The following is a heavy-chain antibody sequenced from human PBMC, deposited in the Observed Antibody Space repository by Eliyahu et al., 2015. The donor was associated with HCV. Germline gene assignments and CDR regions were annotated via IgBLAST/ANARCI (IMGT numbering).Heavy chain of an antibody. Sequence: QVQLVQSEAEVTKPGASVKVSCKTSGFTFTSFAITWVRQAPGQGLEWMGCISVYSGNTNYAQKFQGRVTMTTDTSTTTAYMELRSLRSDDTALYYCARVPDYSSGWYVLSRTYSFDHWGQGTLVTVSS. J-gene: IGHJ4*02. V-gene: IGHV1-18*04. CDR1: GFTFTSFA. CDR3: ARVPDYSSGWYVLSRTYSFDH. CDR2: ISVYSGNT. D-gene: IGHD6-19*01.